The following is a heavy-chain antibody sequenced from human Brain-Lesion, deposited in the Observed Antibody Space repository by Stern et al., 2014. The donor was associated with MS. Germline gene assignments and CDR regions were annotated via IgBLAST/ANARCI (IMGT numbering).Heavy chain of an antibody. V-gene: IGHV4-4*02. J-gene: IGHJ4*02. CDR3: ARFPASRPHVFDS. D-gene: IGHD6-13*01. CDR1: GGSISSSNW. CDR2: SDHSGST. Sequence: QVQLVQSGPGLVKPSGTLSLTCAVSGGSISSSNWWSWVRQSPGKGLEWIGESDHSGSTIYNPSLKSRVTVSVDKAKNPFPLNLRSVTAADTAVYFCARFPASRPHVFDSWGQGTLVTVSS.